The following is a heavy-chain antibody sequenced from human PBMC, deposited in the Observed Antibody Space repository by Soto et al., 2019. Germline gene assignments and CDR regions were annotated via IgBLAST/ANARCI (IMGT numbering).Heavy chain of an antibody. Sequence: ASVKVSCKASGYTFTSYGISWVRQAPGQGLEWMGWISAYNGNTNYAQKLQGRVTMTTDTSTSTAYMELRSLRSDDTVVYYCARNGDSSGWCYFDYWGQGTLVTVSS. V-gene: IGHV1-18*01. J-gene: IGHJ4*02. D-gene: IGHD6-19*01. CDR2: ISAYNGNT. CDR3: ARNGDSSGWCYFDY. CDR1: GYTFTSYG.